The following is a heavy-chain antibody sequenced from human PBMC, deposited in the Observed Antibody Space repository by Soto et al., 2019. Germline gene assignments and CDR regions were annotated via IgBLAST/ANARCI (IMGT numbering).Heavy chain of an antibody. CDR3: ARVPDGYNLVHFDY. Sequence: SETLSLTCTVSGVSISSGDYYWSWIRQPPGKGLEWIGYIYYSGSTYYNPSLKSRVTISVDTSKNQFSLKLSSVTAADTAVYYCARVPDGYNLVHFDYWGQGTLVTVSS. D-gene: IGHD5-12*01. CDR2: IYYSGST. CDR1: GVSISSGDYY. V-gene: IGHV4-30-4*01. J-gene: IGHJ4*02.